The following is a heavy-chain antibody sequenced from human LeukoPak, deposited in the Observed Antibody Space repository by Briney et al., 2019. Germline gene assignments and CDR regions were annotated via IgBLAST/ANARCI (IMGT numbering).Heavy chain of an antibody. CDR1: GFTFRDHA. Sequence: GGSLRLSCAASGFTFRDHAMSWVRQTPGTGLEWVSAISASGGVTYYADSVKGRFTISRDNAKNTLYLQMNSLRAEDTAVYYCARFRTWGDKAFDYWGQGTLVTVSS. CDR3: ARFRTWGDKAFDY. V-gene: IGHV3-23*01. D-gene: IGHD2-21*02. J-gene: IGHJ4*02. CDR2: ISASGGVT.